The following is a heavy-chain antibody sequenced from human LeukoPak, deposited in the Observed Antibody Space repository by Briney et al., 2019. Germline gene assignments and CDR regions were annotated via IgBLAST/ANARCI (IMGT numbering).Heavy chain of an antibody. CDR3: ARREYTSGWYSDY. J-gene: IGHJ4*02. V-gene: IGHV5-51*01. CDR2: IYPGDSDN. CDR1: GYSSTSNW. D-gene: IGHD6-19*01. Sequence: GESMKIFCKGSGYSSTSNWIGWVRQIPGTGLEWMGIIYPGDSDNRYSPSFQGQATISADKSISTAYLQWGSLKASDTAMYYCARREYTSGWYSDYGGQETLVTVSS.